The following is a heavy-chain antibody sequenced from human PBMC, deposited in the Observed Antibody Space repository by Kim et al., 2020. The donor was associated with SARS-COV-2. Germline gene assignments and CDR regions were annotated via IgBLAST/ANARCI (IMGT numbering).Heavy chain of an antibody. Sequence: KGRFTISRDNSKNTLYLQMNSLRAEDTAVYYCAKDPYCSGGSCYEYYFDYWGQGTLVTVSS. CDR3: AKDPYCSGGSCYEYYFDY. D-gene: IGHD2-15*01. J-gene: IGHJ4*02. V-gene: IGHV3-23*01.